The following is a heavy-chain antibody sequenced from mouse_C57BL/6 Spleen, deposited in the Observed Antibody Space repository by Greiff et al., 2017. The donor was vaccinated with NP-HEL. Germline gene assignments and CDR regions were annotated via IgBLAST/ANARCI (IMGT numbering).Heavy chain of an antibody. Sequence: VQLQQSGAELVRPGSSVKLSCKASGYTFTSYWMDWVKQRPGQGLEWIGNIYPSDSETHYNQKFKDKATLTVDKSSSTAYMQLSSLTSEDSAVYYVAREDYGSSSFAYWGQGTLVTVSA. D-gene: IGHD1-1*01. CDR2: IYPSDSET. J-gene: IGHJ3*01. CDR1: GYTFTSYW. CDR3: AREDYGSSSFAY. V-gene: IGHV1-61*01.